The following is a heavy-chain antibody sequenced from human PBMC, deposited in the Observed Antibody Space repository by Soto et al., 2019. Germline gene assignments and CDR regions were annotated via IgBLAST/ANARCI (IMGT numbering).Heavy chain of an antibody. D-gene: IGHD6-13*01. CDR2: ISYDGSNK. Sequence: PVGSLRLSCAASGFTFSSYGMHWVRQAPGKGLEWVAVISYDGSNKYYADSVKGRFTISRDNSKNTLYLQMNSLRAEDTAVYYCAKDPGAGRSWYGYYYYGMDVWGQGTTVTVSS. J-gene: IGHJ6*02. CDR1: GFTFSSYG. CDR3: AKDPGAGRSWYGYYYYGMDV. V-gene: IGHV3-30*18.